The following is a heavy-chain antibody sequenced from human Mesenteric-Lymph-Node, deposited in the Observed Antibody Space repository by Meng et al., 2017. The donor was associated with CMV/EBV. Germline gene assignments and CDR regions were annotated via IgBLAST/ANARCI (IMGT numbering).Heavy chain of an antibody. CDR2: IYHSGTT. CDR1: SGPISRGSYS. Sequence: SSGPISRGSYSWSWIRQPPGKGLEWIGYIYHSGTTYYNPSLKSRVTISVDRSKNQFSLKLTSVTAADTAVYCCARAPIWGRDQHFAYWGQGTLVTVSS. V-gene: IGHV4-30-2*01. CDR3: ARAPIWGRDQHFAY. J-gene: IGHJ4*02. D-gene: IGHD7-27*01.